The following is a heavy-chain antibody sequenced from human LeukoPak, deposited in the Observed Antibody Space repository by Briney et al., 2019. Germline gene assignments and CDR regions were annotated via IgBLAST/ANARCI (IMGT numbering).Heavy chain of an antibody. CDR3: ARDASMIDAFDI. Sequence: GGSLRLSCAASGFTFSSYWMHWVRQAPGKGLVWVSRINSDGSSTSYAASVKGRFTISRDNAKNTLYLQMNSLRAEDAAVYYCARDASMIDAFDIWGQGTMVTVSS. CDR1: GFTFSSYW. D-gene: IGHD3-22*01. CDR2: INSDGSST. V-gene: IGHV3-74*01. J-gene: IGHJ3*02.